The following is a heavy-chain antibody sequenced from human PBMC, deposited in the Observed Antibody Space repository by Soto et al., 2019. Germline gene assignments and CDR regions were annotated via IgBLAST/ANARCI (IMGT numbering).Heavy chain of an antibody. CDR1: GYTFTGYY. J-gene: IGHJ5*02. D-gene: IGHD2-2*01. CDR3: ARGYQLLSSWFDP. CDR2: INPNSGGT. Sequence: ASVKVSCKASGYTFTGYYMHWVGQAPGQGLEWMGWINPNSGGTNYAQKFQGRVTMTRDTSISTAYMELSRLRYDDTAVYYSARGYQLLSSWFDPWGQGTMVTVSS. V-gene: IGHV1-2*02.